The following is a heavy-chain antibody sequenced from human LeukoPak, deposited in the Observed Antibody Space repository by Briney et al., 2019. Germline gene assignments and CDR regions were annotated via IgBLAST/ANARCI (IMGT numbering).Heavy chain of an antibody. Sequence: SETLSLTCTVSGGSISSYYWSWIRQPPGXGLEWIGYIYYSGSTNYNPSLKSRVTISVDTSKNQFSLKLSSVTAADTAVYYCARHDPGRPGFRENLPFDYWGQGTLVTVSS. J-gene: IGHJ4*02. V-gene: IGHV4-59*08. CDR2: IYYSGST. D-gene: IGHD1-1*01. CDR1: GGSISSYY. CDR3: ARHDPGRPGFRENLPFDY.